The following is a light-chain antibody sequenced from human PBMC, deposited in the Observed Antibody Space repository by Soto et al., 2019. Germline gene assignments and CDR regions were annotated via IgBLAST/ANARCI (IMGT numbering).Light chain of an antibody. V-gene: IGLV2-14*01. CDR2: GVS. CDR3: SSYTSSNTLEV. CDR1: SSDVGGYNY. Sequence: QSALTQPASVSGSPGQSITISCTGTSSDVGGYNYVSWYQQHPGKAPKLMIYGVSNRPSGVSNRFSGSKSGNTASLTISGLQAEDEADYYCSSYTSSNTLEVFGTGTNLTVL. J-gene: IGLJ1*01.